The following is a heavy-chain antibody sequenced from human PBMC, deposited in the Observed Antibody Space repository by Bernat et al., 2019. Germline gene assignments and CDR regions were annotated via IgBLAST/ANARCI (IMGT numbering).Heavy chain of an antibody. CDR1: GFTFRDYY. CDR2: ISNSGSNI. V-gene: IGHV3-11*01. CDR3: ARSRLEYYFDY. J-gene: IGHJ4*02. Sequence: QVQLVESGGGWVKPGGSLRRSCAASGFTFRDYYMGWVRQAPGKGLEWVSYISNSGSNIYDADSVRGRITISRDNAKNSLYLQMNSLRAEDTAVYYCARSRLEYYFDYLGQGTLVTVS. D-gene: IGHD5-24*01.